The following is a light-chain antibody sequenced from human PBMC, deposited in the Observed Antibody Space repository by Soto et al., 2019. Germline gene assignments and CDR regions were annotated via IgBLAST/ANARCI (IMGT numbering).Light chain of an antibody. CDR3: QQRSNWPRLT. J-gene: IGKJ4*01. V-gene: IGKV3-11*01. CDR2: DAS. CDR1: QNISSSY. Sequence: EIVLTQSPGTLSLSPGERATLSCRASQNISSSYLAWYQQKPGQAPRLLIYDASNRATGIPARFSGSGSGTDFTLTISSLEPEDFAVYYCQQRSNWPRLTFGGGTKVDIK.